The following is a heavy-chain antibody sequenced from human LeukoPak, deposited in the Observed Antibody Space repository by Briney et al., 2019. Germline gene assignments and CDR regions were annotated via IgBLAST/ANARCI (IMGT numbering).Heavy chain of an antibody. J-gene: IGHJ4*02. Sequence: SETLSLTCAVYGGSFSGYYWSWIRQPPGKGLEWIGYIYYSGSTNYNPSLKSRVTISVDTSKNQFSLKLSSVTAADTAVYYCASSSSGWYYYWGQGTLVTVSS. CDR2: IYYSGST. V-gene: IGHV4-59*01. CDR3: ASSSSGWYYY. D-gene: IGHD6-19*01. CDR1: GGSFSGYY.